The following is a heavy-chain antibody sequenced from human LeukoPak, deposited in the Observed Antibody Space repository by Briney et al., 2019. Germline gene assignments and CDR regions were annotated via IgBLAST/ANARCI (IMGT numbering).Heavy chain of an antibody. Sequence: PSETPSLTCTVPGGSISSYYWSWIRQPPGKGLEWIGYIYYSGSTNYNPSLKSRVTISVDTSKNQFSLKLSSVTAADTAVYYCARGRDAFDIWGQGTMVTVSS. V-gene: IGHV4-59*01. J-gene: IGHJ3*02. CDR2: IYYSGST. CDR3: ARGRDAFDI. CDR1: GGSISSYY.